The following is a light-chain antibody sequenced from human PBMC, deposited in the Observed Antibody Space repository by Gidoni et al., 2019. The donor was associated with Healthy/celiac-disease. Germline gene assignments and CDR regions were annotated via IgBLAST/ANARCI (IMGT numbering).Light chain of an antibody. Sequence: EIVMTQAPATLSVSPGERATLSCRASQSVSSNLGWYQQKPGQAPRLLIYGASTRATGIPARFSGRVSGTEFTLTISSLQSEAFSVYYFQQYNNWPKTFGQGTKVEIK. V-gene: IGKV3-15*01. J-gene: IGKJ1*01. CDR3: QQYNNWPKT. CDR2: GAS. CDR1: QSVSSN.